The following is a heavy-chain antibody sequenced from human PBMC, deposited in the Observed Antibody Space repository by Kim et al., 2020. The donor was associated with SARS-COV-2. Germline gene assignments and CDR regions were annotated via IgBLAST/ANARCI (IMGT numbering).Heavy chain of an antibody. V-gene: IGHV3-30*18. J-gene: IGHJ6*02. CDR2: ISYDGSNK. CDR1: GFTFSSYG. CDR3: AKAAAAGTHGYYYYGMDV. Sequence: GGSLRLSCAASGFTFSSYGMHWVRQAPGKGLEWVAVISYDGSNKYYADSVKGRFTISRDNSKNTLYLQMNSLRAEDTAVYYCAKAAAAGTHGYYYYGMDVWGQGTTVTVSS. D-gene: IGHD6-13*01.